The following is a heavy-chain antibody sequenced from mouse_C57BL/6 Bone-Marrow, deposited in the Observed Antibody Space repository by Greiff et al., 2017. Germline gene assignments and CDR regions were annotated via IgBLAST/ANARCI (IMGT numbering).Heavy chain of an antibody. CDR1: GYTFTSYG. V-gene: IGHV1-81*01. Sequence: QVQLQQSGAELARPGASVKLSCKASGYTFTSYGISWVKQRTGQGLEWIGEIYPRSGNTYYNEKFTGKAPLTADKSSSTAYMGLRSLTSEDSAVYVCARRWGFYDHYAMDYWGQGTSVTVSS. CDR2: IYPRSGNT. J-gene: IGHJ4*01. CDR3: ARRWGFYDHYAMDY. D-gene: IGHD2-3*01.